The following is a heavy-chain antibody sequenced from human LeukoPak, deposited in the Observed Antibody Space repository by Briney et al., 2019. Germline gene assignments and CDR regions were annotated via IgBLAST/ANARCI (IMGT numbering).Heavy chain of an antibody. D-gene: IGHD6-6*01. Sequence: SETLSLTCTVSGYSISSGYYWGWIRQPPGKGLEWIGSIYHSGSTYYNPSLKSRVTISVDTSKNQFSLKLSSVTAADTAVYYCARGPGGSSSSDFDYWGQGTLVTVSS. J-gene: IGHJ4*02. CDR3: ARGPGGSSSSDFDY. CDR1: GYSISSGYY. CDR2: IYHSGST. V-gene: IGHV4-38-2*02.